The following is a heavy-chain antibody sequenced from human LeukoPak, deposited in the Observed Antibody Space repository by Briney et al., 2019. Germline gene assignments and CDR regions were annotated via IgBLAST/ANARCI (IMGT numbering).Heavy chain of an antibody. V-gene: IGHV4-34*01. Sequence: GSLRLSCVASGFTFSSYWMSWIRQPPGKGLEWIGEINHSGSTNYNPSLKSRVTISVDTSKNQFSLKLSSVTAADTAVYYCARGLLYTVSESPLGYWGQGTLVTVSS. CDR3: ARGLLYTVSESPLGY. CDR1: GFTFSSYW. J-gene: IGHJ4*02. CDR2: INHSGST. D-gene: IGHD2-2*02.